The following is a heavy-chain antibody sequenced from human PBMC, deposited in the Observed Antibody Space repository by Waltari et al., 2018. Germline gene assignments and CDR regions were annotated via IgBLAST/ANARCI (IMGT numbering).Heavy chain of an antibody. D-gene: IGHD1-1*01. CDR2: IKSRADGGTA. CDR1: GFIFSDAW. CDR3: TTRTWTEMFDI. Sequence: EVQLVESGGGFIKPGGSLRLSCAASGFIFSDAWMSWVGQAPGKGSEWIGRIKSRADGGTADYAAPVKGRFTISRDDSKNTLYLQMNSLKTEDAAVYYCTTRTWTEMFDIWGQGTMVTVSS. V-gene: IGHV3-15*01. J-gene: IGHJ3*02.